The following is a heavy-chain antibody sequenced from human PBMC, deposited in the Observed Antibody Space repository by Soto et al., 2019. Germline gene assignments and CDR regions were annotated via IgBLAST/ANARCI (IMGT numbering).Heavy chain of an antibody. J-gene: IGHJ3*02. CDR1: GGTFSSYA. Sequence: QVQLVQSGAEVKKPGSSVKVSCKASGGTFSSYAISWVRQAPGQGLEWMGGIIPIFGTANYAQKFQGRATSTGDESTSTAYMALSSLRSEDTAVYYCASPVWEGRNAGWGPDAFDIWGQGTMVTVSS. CDR2: IIPIFGTA. CDR3: ASPVWEGRNAGWGPDAFDI. D-gene: IGHD1-1*01. V-gene: IGHV1-69*12.